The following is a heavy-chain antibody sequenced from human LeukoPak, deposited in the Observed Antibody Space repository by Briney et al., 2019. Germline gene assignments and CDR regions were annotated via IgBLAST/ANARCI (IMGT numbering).Heavy chain of an antibody. Sequence: PGGSLRLSCAASGFTFSTYWMHGVSQVPGKGLVWVSHINSDGSGTNYADSVKGRLTISRDNAKDTLYLQMNSLRGEDPAVYYCARPPAYDSRNYYFAYWGQGIMVTVSS. D-gene: IGHD3-22*01. J-gene: IGHJ4*02. CDR3: ARPPAYDSRNYYFAY. V-gene: IGHV3-74*01. CDR1: GFTFSTYW. CDR2: INSDGSGT.